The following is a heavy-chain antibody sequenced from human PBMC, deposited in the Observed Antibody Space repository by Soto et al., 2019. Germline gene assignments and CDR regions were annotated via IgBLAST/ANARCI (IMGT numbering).Heavy chain of an antibody. CDR1: GFTFTSSA. V-gene: IGHV1-58*01. Sequence: SVKVSCKASGFTFTSSAVQWVRQARGQRLEWIGWIVVGSGNTNYAQKFQERVTITRDMSTSTAYMELSSLRSEDTAVYYCAADLVGATNDFDYWGQGTLVTVSS. J-gene: IGHJ4*02. CDR3: AADLVGATNDFDY. CDR2: IVVGSGNT. D-gene: IGHD1-26*01.